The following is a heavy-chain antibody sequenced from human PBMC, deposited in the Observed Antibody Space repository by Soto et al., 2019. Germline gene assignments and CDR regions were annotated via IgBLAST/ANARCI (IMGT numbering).Heavy chain of an antibody. J-gene: IGHJ5*02. CDR1: GGTFSSYA. V-gene: IGHV1-69*13. D-gene: IGHD3-22*01. CDR2: IIPIFGTA. CDR3: ARGGLDYESSGYYSIWFDP. Sequence: SVKVSCKASGGTFSSYAISWVRQAPGQGLEWMGGIIPIFGTANYAQKFQGRVTITADESTSTAYMELSSLRSEDTAVYYCARGGLDYESSGYYSIWFDPWGQETLVTVSS.